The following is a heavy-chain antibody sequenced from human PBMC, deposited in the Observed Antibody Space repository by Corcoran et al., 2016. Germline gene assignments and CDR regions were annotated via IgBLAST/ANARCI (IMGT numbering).Heavy chain of an antibody. Sequence: QLQLQESGPGLVKPSETLSLTCTVSGGSISSSSYYWGWIRQPPGKGLEWIGSIYYSGSTYYNPSLKSRVTISVDTSKNQFSLKLSSVTAADTAVYSCARDGVAVAGTPFDYWGQGTLVTVSS. CDR1: GGSISSSSYY. CDR3: ARDGVAVAGTPFDY. V-gene: IGHV4-39*07. CDR2: IYYSGST. D-gene: IGHD6-19*01. J-gene: IGHJ4*02.